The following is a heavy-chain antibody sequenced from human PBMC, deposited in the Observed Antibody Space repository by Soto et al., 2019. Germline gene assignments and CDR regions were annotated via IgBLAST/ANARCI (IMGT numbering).Heavy chain of an antibody. CDR3: ARRLQWQLRPLDS. CDR1: GFIFSDYY. D-gene: IGHD6-19*01. V-gene: IGHV3-11*01. CDR2: INTLSSAI. J-gene: IGHJ4*02. Sequence: QEHLMESGGGLVKPGGSLRLPCAGSGFIFSDYYITWIRRAPGKGLEWVSYINTLSSAIYYADSVKGRFTISRDNAKNSVYVQMNSLRAEDTAVYYCARRLQWQLRPLDSWGRGTLVTVSS.